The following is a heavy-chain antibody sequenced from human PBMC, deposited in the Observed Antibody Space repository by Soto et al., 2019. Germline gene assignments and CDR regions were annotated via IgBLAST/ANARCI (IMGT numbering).Heavy chain of an antibody. V-gene: IGHV3-23*01. Sequence: EVQLLESGGGLVQPGGSLRLSCAASGFTVSSSAMIWVRQAPGKGLEWVATFSAGGSRYYADSVKGRFTISRNSSQNTLYLQMNGLRAEDTALYYCAKDRGSGGIVAGTPDYWGQGTLDTVSS. CDR1: GFTVSSSA. J-gene: IGHJ4*02. CDR2: FSAGGSR. CDR3: AKDRGSGGIVAGTPDY. D-gene: IGHD6-19*01.